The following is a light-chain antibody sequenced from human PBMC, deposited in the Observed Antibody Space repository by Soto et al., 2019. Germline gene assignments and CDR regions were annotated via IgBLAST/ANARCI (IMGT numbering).Light chain of an antibody. Sequence: EIVLTQSPGTLSLSPGERATLSCRASQGISSGYLAWYQQKPGQAPRLLVYGESSRATGIPDRFSGSGSGTDFTLTISRLEPEDFAVYYCQQFGNLPWTFGQGTKVE. J-gene: IGKJ1*01. V-gene: IGKV3-20*01. CDR3: QQFGNLPWT. CDR1: QGISSGY. CDR2: GES.